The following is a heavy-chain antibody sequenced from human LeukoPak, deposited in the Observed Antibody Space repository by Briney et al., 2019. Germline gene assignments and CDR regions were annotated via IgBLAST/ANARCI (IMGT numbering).Heavy chain of an antibody. D-gene: IGHD3-10*01. CDR3: ARITYYYGSGNYRIDY. V-gene: IGHV3-7*01. J-gene: IGHJ4*02. CDR1: GFTFSSYW. Sequence: GGSLRLSCTASGFTFSSYWMSWVRQAPGKGLEWVANIKQDGGDKYYVDSVKGRFTISRDNAKNSLYLQMNSLRAEDTAVYYCARITYYYGSGNYRIDYWGQGTLVTVSS. CDR2: IKQDGGDK.